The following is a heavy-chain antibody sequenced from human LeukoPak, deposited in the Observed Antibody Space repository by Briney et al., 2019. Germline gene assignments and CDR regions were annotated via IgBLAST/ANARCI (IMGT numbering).Heavy chain of an antibody. D-gene: IGHD2-2*01. J-gene: IGHJ4*02. V-gene: IGHV3-30-3*01. CDR3: ASLCSSTSCYSQL. CDR2: ISYDGSNK. CDR1: EITFSSYA. Sequence: GGSLRLSCEASEITFSSYAMHWVRQAPGKGLEWVAVISYDGSNKYYADSVKGRFTISRDNSKNTLYLQMNSLRAEDTAVYYCASLCSSTSCYSQLWGQGTLVTVSS.